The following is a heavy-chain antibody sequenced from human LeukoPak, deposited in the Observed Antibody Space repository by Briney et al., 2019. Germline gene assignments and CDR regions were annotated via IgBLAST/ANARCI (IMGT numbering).Heavy chain of an antibody. J-gene: IGHJ2*01. CDR1: GGSISSGGYS. Sequence: SETLSLTCAVSGGSISSGGYSWSWIRQPPGKGLEWIGYIYHSGSTYYNPSLKSRVTISVDRSKNQFSLKLSSVTAADTAVYYCARDGGYRDGYKPYFDLWGRGTLVTVSS. CDR2: IYHSGST. V-gene: IGHV4-30-2*01. CDR3: ARDGGYRDGYKPYFDL. D-gene: IGHD5-24*01.